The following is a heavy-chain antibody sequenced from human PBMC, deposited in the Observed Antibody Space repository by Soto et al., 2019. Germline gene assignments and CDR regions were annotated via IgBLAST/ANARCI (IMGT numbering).Heavy chain of an antibody. Sequence: EVQLLESGGGLVQPGGSLRLSCAASGFTFSNYAIAWVRQAPGKGLEWVSGISGSGGTTYYADSVKGRFTISRDNSKDTLHLQMLSLRAEDTAVYYCAKTPRQWLVYFDYWGQGALVTVSS. D-gene: IGHD6-19*01. CDR3: AKTPRQWLVYFDY. CDR2: ISGSGGTT. V-gene: IGHV3-23*01. CDR1: GFTFSNYA. J-gene: IGHJ4*02.